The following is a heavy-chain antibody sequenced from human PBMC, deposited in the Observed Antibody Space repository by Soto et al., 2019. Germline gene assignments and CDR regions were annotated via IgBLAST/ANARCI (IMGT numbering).Heavy chain of an antibody. CDR1: GGSISSSSYY. J-gene: IGHJ4*02. V-gene: IGHV4-39*01. CDR3: ARHGAARLFDY. D-gene: IGHD6-6*01. Sequence: PSETLSLTCTVSGGSISSSSYYWGWVRQPPGKGLEWIGSISDSGSTYDNPSLKSRVTISVDTSKNKFSLKLTSVTAADTAVYYCARHGAARLFDYWGQGTLVTVSS. CDR2: ISDSGST.